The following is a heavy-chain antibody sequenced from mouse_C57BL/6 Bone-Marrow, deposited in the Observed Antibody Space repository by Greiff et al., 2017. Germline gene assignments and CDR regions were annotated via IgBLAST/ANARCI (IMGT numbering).Heavy chain of an antibody. V-gene: IGHV7-1*01. CDR3: ARDSLPQTYAMDY. D-gene: IGHD2-10*01. J-gene: IGHJ4*01. CDR2: SRNKANDYTT. CDR1: GFTFSDFY. Sequence: EVQVVESGGGLVQSGRSLRLSCATSGFTFSDFYMEWVRQAPGKGLEWIAASRNKANDYTTEYSASVKGRFIVSRDTSQSILYLQMNALRAEDTAIYYCARDSLPQTYAMDYWGQGTSVTVSS.